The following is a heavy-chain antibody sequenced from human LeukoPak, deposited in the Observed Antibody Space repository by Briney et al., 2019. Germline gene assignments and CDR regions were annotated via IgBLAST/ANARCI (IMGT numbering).Heavy chain of an antibody. V-gene: IGHV4-34*01. CDR3: ARAAQIGYCSGGSCYRWFDP. CDR1: GGSFSGYY. J-gene: IGHJ5*02. Sequence: SETLSLTCAVYGGSFSGYYWSWIRQPPGKGLEWTGEINHSGSTNYNPSLKSRVTISVDTSKNQFSLKLSSVTAADTAVYYCARAAQIGYCSGGSCYRWFDPWGQGTLVTVSS. CDR2: INHSGST. D-gene: IGHD2-15*01.